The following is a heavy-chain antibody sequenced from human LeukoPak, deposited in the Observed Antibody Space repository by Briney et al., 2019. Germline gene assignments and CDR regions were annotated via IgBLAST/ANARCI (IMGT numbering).Heavy chain of an antibody. V-gene: IGHV3-7*01. D-gene: IGHD3-10*01. J-gene: IGHJ4*02. CDR2: MNPDGSKK. Sequence: GGSLRLSCAASGFTFSNIWMDWVRQAPGKGLQWVASMNPDGSKKYCEDSVKGRFTISRDNAKKSMYLDMNSLRAEDTGVYYCASLYYYGSGSPDYWGQGTLVTVSS. CDR1: GFTFSNIW. CDR3: ASLYYYGSGSPDY.